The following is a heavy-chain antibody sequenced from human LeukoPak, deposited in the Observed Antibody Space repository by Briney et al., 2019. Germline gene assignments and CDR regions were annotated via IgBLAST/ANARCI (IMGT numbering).Heavy chain of an antibody. D-gene: IGHD6-13*01. Sequence: PSETLSLTCSVSRGSITSSTYYSGWIRQPPGKGLEWIGNIYNSGSTYYNPSLKSRVTISVDTSKNQFSLKLSSVTAADTAVYYCARQAYSSNLGGFDPWGQGTLVTVSS. J-gene: IGHJ5*02. CDR2: IYNSGST. CDR1: RGSITSSTYY. CDR3: ARQAYSSNLGGFDP. V-gene: IGHV4-39*01.